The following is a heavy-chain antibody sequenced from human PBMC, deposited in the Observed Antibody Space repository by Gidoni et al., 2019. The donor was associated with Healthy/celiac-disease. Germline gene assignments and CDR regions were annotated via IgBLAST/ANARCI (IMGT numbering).Heavy chain of an antibody. J-gene: IGHJ4*02. Sequence: EVQLVESGGGLVHPGGSLRLSCAASGFTFSSYWMHWVHQAPGKGLVLVSRSNSDGSSTSYADSVKGRFTSSRDNAKNTLYLQMNSLRAEDTAVYYCARGRYIVGAALDYWGQGTLVTVSS. CDR2: SNSDGSST. CDR1: GFTFSSYW. CDR3: ARGRYIVGAALDY. D-gene: IGHD1-26*01. V-gene: IGHV3-74*01.